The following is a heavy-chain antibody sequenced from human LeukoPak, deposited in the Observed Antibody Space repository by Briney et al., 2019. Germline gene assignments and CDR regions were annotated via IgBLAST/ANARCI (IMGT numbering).Heavy chain of an antibody. CDR3: ARTLGYCSSTSCYDYYY. CDR1: GFTFSSYG. V-gene: IGHV3-30*03. CDR2: ISYDGSNK. J-gene: IGHJ4*02. Sequence: GGSLRLSCAASGFTFSSYGMHWVRQAPGKGLEWVAVISYDGSNKYYADSVKGRFTISRDNSKNTLYLQMNSLRAEDTAVYYCARTLGYCSSTSCYDYYYWGQGTLVTVSS. D-gene: IGHD2-2*01.